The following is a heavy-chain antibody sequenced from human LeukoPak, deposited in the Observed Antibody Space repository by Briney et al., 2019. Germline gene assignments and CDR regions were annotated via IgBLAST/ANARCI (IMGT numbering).Heavy chain of an antibody. CDR1: GFPFNTFG. Sequence: GGSLRLSCAASGFPFNTFGMYWVRQSPGKGLEWVAVIWYDGSNADYADSVKGRFTISRDNSKNTLYLQMNSLRSGDTAIYYCARDPSSRAAAGRGDYWGQGTQVTVSS. V-gene: IGHV3-33*01. J-gene: IGHJ4*02. D-gene: IGHD6-13*01. CDR2: IWYDGSNA. CDR3: ARDPSSRAAAGRGDY.